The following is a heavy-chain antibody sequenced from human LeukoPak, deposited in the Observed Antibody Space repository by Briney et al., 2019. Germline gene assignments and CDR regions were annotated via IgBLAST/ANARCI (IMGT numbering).Heavy chain of an antibody. CDR2: INHSGST. CDR1: GGSFSGYY. V-gene: IGHV4-34*01. D-gene: IGHD6-13*01. CDR3: ARGYAQMDGSSWYRRTPCYFDY. Sequence: TSETLSLTCAVYGGSFSGYYWSWIRQPPGKGLEWIGEINHSGSTNYNPSLKSRVTISVDTSKNQFSLKLSSVTAADTAVYYCARGYAQMDGSSWYRRTPCYFDYWGQGTLVTVSS. J-gene: IGHJ4*02.